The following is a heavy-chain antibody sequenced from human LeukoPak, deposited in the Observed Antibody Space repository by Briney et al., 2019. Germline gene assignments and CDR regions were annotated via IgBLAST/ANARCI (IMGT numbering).Heavy chain of an antibody. Sequence: SETLSLTCAVYGGSFTAYYWSWIRQPPGKGLEWIGEINHGGSTNYNPSLKSRVTISVDTSRKQFSLKLSSVTAADTAVYYCARSPSSSTTYYTFEYWGLGTLVTVSS. J-gene: IGHJ4*02. V-gene: IGHV4-34*01. CDR2: INHGGST. CDR3: ARSPSSSTTYYTFEY. D-gene: IGHD2-2*02. CDR1: GGSFTAYY.